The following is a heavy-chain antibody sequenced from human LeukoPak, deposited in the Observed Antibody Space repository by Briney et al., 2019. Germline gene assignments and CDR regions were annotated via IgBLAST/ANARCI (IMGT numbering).Heavy chain of an antibody. V-gene: IGHV3-21*01. CDR1: GFTFSSYS. D-gene: IGHD3-22*01. Sequence: GGSLRLSCAASGFTFSSYSMNWVRQAPGKGLEWVSSISSSSSYIYYADSVKGRFTISRDNAKNSLYLQMNSLRAEDTAVYYCATSTHYYDSSGYVYWGQGTLVTVSS. CDR2: ISSSSSYI. CDR3: ATSTHYYDSSGYVY. J-gene: IGHJ4*02.